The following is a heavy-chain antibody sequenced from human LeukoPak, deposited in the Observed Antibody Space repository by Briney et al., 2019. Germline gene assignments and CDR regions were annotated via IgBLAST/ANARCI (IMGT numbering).Heavy chain of an antibody. D-gene: IGHD4-23*01. CDR1: GGSISSYY. V-gene: IGHV4-39*01. J-gene: IGHJ4*02. CDR3: ARHPYGRNSYFDY. CDR2: IYYSGST. Sequence: PETLSLTCTVSGGSISSYYWGWIRQPPGKGLEWIGSIYYSGSTYYNPSLKSRVTISVDTSKNQFSLRLSSVTAADTAVYYCARHPYGRNSYFDYWGQGTLVTVSS.